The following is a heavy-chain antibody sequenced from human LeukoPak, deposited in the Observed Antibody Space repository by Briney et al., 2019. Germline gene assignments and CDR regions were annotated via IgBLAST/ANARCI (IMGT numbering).Heavy chain of an antibody. V-gene: IGHV4-4*07. Sequence: SETLSLTCTVSGGSISSYYWSWIRQPAGKGLEWIGRIYTSGSTNYNPSLKSRVTMSVDTSKNQFSLKLSSVTAADTAVYYCASSAGRPLGDAFDIWGQGTMVTVSS. D-gene: IGHD7-27*01. CDR2: IYTSGST. CDR1: GGSISSYY. J-gene: IGHJ3*02. CDR3: ASSAGRPLGDAFDI.